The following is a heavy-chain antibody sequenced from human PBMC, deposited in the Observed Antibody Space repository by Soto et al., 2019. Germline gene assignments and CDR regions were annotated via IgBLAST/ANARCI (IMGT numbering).Heavy chain of an antibody. Sequence: GGSLRLSCAASGFTFDDYAMHWVRQAPGKGLEWVSGISWNSGSIGYADSVKGRFTISRDNAKNSLYLQMNSLRAEDTALYYCAKGVCSGGSCYSEAPGLAFDYWGQGTLVTVSS. D-gene: IGHD2-15*01. CDR3: AKGVCSGGSCYSEAPGLAFDY. CDR2: ISWNSGSI. J-gene: IGHJ4*02. CDR1: GFTFDDYA. V-gene: IGHV3-9*01.